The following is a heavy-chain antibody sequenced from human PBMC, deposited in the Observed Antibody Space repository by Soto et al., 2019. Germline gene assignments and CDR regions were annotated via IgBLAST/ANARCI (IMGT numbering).Heavy chain of an antibody. Sequence: GGSLRLSCAVSGFTFSDYGMHWVRQAPGKGLEWVAVMSYAGTYKYYADSVKGRFTISRDLSGNTLFLQMNSLRLEDTAVYFCAKEMYPRTVLDSSSPWGDYWGQGSLVTVSS. CDR3: AKEMYPRTVLDSSSPWGDY. CDR2: MSYAGTYK. V-gene: IGHV3-30*18. D-gene: IGHD6-6*01. CDR1: GFTFSDYG. J-gene: IGHJ4*02.